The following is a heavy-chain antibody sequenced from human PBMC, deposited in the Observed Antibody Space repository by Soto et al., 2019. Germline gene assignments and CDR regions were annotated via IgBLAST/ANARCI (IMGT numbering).Heavy chain of an antibody. CDR3: VKDLVRYCSSTSCYDLDY. CDR2: ISSNGGST. Sequence: GGSLRLSCSASGFTFSSYAMHWVRQAPGKGLEYVSAISSNGGSTYYADSVKGRFTISRDNSKNTLYLQMSSLRAEDTAVYYCVKDLVRYCSSTSCYDLDYWGQGTLVTVSS. CDR1: GFTFSSYA. D-gene: IGHD2-2*01. J-gene: IGHJ4*02. V-gene: IGHV3-64D*08.